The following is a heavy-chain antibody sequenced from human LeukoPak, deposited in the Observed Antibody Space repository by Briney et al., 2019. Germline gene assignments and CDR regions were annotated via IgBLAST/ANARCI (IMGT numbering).Heavy chain of an antibody. Sequence: ASVKVSCKVSGYSLIELSTHWVRQAPGKGLEWMGGIDLEHGNPVYAQKFQGRVTMTEDTTTDTAYMEVNGLTSEDTAIYYCAKGVAVAGTPPGGDYWGQGTLLTVPS. D-gene: IGHD6-19*01. CDR3: AKGVAVAGTPPGGDY. CDR1: GYSLIELS. V-gene: IGHV1-24*01. J-gene: IGHJ4*02. CDR2: IDLEHGNP.